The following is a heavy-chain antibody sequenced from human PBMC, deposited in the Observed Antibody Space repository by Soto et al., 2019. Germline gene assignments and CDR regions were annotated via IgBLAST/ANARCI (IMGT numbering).Heavy chain of an antibody. CDR2: VKSKTDGGTT. Sequence: GGSLRLSCAASGFIFSNAWINWVRQAPGKGLEWVGRVKSKTDGGTTDFAAPVKGRFAISRDDSKNMVYLEMNSLKTEDTAIYYCTTDSYMTNITVRFDFWGHGILVTVSS. J-gene: IGHJ4*01. V-gene: IGHV3-15*07. CDR3: TTDSYMTNITVRFDF. CDR1: GFIFSNAW. D-gene: IGHD4-17*01.